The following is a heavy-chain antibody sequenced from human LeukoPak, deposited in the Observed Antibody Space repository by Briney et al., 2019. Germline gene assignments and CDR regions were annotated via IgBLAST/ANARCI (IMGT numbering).Heavy chain of an antibody. CDR2: IYYNGNT. CDR1: GGSISTFY. Sequence: PSETLSLTCTVSGGSISTFYWSWIRQPPGKGLEWIGYIYYNGNTRYNPSLKSRVTISVDTSKNQFSLKLSSVTAADTAVYYCARGPPDCSSTSCYAFDAFDIWGQGTMVTVSS. CDR3: ARGPPDCSSTSCYAFDAFDI. D-gene: IGHD2-2*01. V-gene: IGHV4-59*12. J-gene: IGHJ3*02.